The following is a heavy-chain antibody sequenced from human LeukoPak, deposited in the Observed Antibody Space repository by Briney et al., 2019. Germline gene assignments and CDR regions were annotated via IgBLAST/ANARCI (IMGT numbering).Heavy chain of an antibody. D-gene: IGHD6-13*01. CDR3: ARVELVGSWPPRFDY. J-gene: IGHJ4*02. CDR1: GGTFSSYA. V-gene: IGHV1-69*05. CDR2: IIPIFGTA. Sequence: GSSVKVSCKASGGTFSSYAISWVRQAPGQGLEWMGGIIPIFGTANYAQKFQGRVTITTDESTSTAYMELSSLRSEDTAVYYCARVELVGSWPPRFDYWGQGTLVTVSS.